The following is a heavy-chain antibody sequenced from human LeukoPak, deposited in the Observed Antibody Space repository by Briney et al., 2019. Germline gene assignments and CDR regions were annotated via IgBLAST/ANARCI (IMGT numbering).Heavy chain of an antibody. CDR2: IYHSGST. J-gene: IGHJ6*04. Sequence: SETLSLTCAVSGYSISSDYYWGWIRQPPGKGLEWIGTIYHSGSTYLNPSLKSRVNMSVDTSKNQISLKLSSVTAADTAVYYCARASGSYGSGSYYYYGMDVWGKGTTVTVSS. CDR1: GYSISSDYY. V-gene: IGHV4-38-2*01. D-gene: IGHD3-10*01. CDR3: ARASGSYGSGSYYYYGMDV.